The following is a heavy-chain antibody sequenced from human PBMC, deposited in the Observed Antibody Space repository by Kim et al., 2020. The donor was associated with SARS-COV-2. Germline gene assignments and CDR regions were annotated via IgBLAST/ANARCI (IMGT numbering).Heavy chain of an antibody. CDR3: ARERGTAMVRGPEHYYYM. CDR2: INHSGST. V-gene: IGHV4-34*01. J-gene: IGHJ6*03. Sequence: SETLSLTCAVYGGSFSGYYWSWIRQPPGKGLEWIGEINHSGSTNYNPSLKSRVTISVDTSKNQFSLKLSSVTAADTAVYYCARERGTAMVRGPEHYYYM. CDR1: GGSFSGYY. D-gene: IGHD3-10*01.